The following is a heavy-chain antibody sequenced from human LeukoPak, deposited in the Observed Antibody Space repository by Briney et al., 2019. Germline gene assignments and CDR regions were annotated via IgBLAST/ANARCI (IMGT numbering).Heavy chain of an antibody. V-gene: IGHV4-31*03. J-gene: IGHJ4*02. D-gene: IGHD3-10*01. Sequence: PSETLSLTCTVSGGSISSGGFYWSWIRQHPGKGLEWIGYIFYSGSTYYNPSLRSRVTLSVDTPKTQFSLKLSSVTAADTAVYYCARADLHYGSGTDFDYWGQGTLVTVSS. CDR2: IFYSGST. CDR1: GGSISSGGFY. CDR3: ARADLHYGSGTDFDY.